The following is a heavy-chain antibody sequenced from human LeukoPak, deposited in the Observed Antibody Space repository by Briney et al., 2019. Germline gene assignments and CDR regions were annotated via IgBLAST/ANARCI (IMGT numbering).Heavy chain of an antibody. CDR2: IYSGGST. J-gene: IGHJ3*02. CDR1: RFTVSSNY. V-gene: IGHV3-66*01. Sequence: PGGSLRLSCAASRFTVSSNYMTWVRQAAGKGLEWVSVIYSGGSTYYADSVKGRFTISRDNSKNTLYLQMNSLRAEDTAVYYCARDQASWAFDIWGQGTMVTVSS. CDR3: ARDQASWAFDI.